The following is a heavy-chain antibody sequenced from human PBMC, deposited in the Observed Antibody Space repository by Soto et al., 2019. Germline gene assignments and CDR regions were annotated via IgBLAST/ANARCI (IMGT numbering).Heavy chain of an antibody. CDR2: MNPNSGNT. D-gene: IGHD6-6*01. CDR1: GYTFTSYD. CDR3: ARGPLGARLGINYYFDS. Sequence: GASVKVSCKASGYTFTSYDINWVRRVTGQGLEWMGWMNPNSGNTGYAQQFQGRVTMTRNTSISTAYMELSSLRSDDTAVYYCARGPLGARLGINYYFDSWGQGTLVTVSS. V-gene: IGHV1-8*01. J-gene: IGHJ4*02.